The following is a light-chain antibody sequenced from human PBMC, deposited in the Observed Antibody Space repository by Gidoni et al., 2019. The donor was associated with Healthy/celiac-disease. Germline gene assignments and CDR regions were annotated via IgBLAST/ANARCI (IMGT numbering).Light chain of an antibody. CDR2: DAS. J-gene: IGKJ4*01. CDR3: QQYNSFLLT. Sequence: DIQMTQSPSTLSASVGDRVTITCRASQSISSWLAWYQQKPGKAPKLLIYDASSLESGVPSRFSGSGSGTEFTLTISSLQPDDFATYYCQQYNSFLLTFGGGTKVEIK. V-gene: IGKV1-5*01. CDR1: QSISSW.